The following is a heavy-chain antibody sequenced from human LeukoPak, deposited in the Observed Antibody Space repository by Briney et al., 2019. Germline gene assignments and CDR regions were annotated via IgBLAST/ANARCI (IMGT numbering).Heavy chain of an antibody. J-gene: IGHJ4*02. D-gene: IGHD3-10*02. CDR2: IKRDGSEK. Sequence: GGSLRLSCAASGFTFSSYWMSWVRQAPGKGLEWVANIKRDGSEKYYVDSVKGRFTISRDNAKTSLYLQMNSLRAEDTAVYYCARVGVRGVVLDYWGQGTLVTVSS. V-gene: IGHV3-7*01. CDR1: GFTFSSYW. CDR3: ARVGVRGVVLDY.